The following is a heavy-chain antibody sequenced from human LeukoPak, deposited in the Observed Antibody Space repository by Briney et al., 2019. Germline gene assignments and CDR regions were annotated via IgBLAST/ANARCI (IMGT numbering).Heavy chain of an antibody. CDR3: ARDTNRRDGHNPLDY. CDR2: ISYDGSNK. Sequence: GGSLRLSCAASGFTFSSYAMHWVRQAPGKGLEWVAVISYDGSNKYYADSVKGRFTISRDNSKNTLYLQMNSLRAEDTAVYYCARDTNRRDGHNPLDYWGQGTLVTVSS. D-gene: IGHD5-24*01. V-gene: IGHV3-30*01. J-gene: IGHJ4*02. CDR1: GFTFSSYA.